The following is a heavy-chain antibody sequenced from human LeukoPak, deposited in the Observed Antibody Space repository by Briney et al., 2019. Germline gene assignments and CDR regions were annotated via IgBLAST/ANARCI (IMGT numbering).Heavy chain of an antibody. CDR1: GGSISSYY. CDR3: ARDSRRELVHGFDI. V-gene: IGHV4-59*01. Sequence: SETLSLTCSVSGGSISSYYWSRIRQPPGKGQEWIGYIDYSGSTNYNPSLKSRIIISVDTSKSQFSLKLTSVTAADTAVYYCARDSRRELVHGFDIWGQGTMVTVSA. J-gene: IGHJ3*02. D-gene: IGHD3-10*01. CDR2: IDYSGST.